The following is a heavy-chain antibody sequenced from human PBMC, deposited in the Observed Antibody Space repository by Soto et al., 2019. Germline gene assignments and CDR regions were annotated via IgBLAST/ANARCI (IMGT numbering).Heavy chain of an antibody. CDR2: VYYSGTT. Sequence: QVQLQESGPGLVKPSETLSLTCTVSGGSVSSGSHYWSWIRQPPGKGLEWIGYVYYSGTTNYNPSIKSRVTISVDTSRNPSSLKLSSVTAADTAVYYCARDYRGYTTGYAFDIWGQGTMVTVSS. CDR1: GGSVSSGSHY. J-gene: IGHJ3*02. V-gene: IGHV4-61*01. CDR3: ARDYRGYTTGYAFDI. D-gene: IGHD3-9*01.